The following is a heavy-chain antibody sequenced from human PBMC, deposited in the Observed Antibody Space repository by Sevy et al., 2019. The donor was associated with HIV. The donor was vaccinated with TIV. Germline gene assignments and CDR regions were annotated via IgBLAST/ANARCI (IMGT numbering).Heavy chain of an antibody. CDR3: ARSIVVETGILLYYGMDV. V-gene: IGHV1-69*13. D-gene: IGHD3-22*01. CDR1: GGTFSSYA. J-gene: IGHJ6*02. CDR2: IIPIFGTA. Sequence: SVKVSCKASGGTFSSYAISWVRQAPGQGLEWMGGIIPIFGTANYAQKFQGRVTITADESTSTAYMEPSSLRSEDTAVYYCARSIVVETGILLYYGMDVWGQGTTVTVSS.